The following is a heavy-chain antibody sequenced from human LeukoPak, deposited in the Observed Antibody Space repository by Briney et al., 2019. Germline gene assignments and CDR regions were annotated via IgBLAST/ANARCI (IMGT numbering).Heavy chain of an antibody. J-gene: IGHJ4*02. CDR2: INPSGGST. V-gene: IGHV1-46*01. Sequence: GASVKVSCKASGYTFTSYYMHWVRQAPGQGLEWMGIINPSGGSTSYAQKFQGRVTMTRDTSTSTVYMELNSLRSEDTAVYYCARDPGTIAVAGSEGPDYWGQGTLVTVSS. CDR3: ARDPGTIAVAGSEGPDY. D-gene: IGHD6-19*01. CDR1: GYTFTSYY.